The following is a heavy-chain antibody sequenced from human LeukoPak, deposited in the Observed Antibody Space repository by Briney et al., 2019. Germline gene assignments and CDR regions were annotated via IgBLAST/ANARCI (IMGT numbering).Heavy chain of an antibody. CDR2: MNPNNGNT. J-gene: IGHJ3*02. D-gene: IGHD1-26*01. CDR1: GYTLTNYN. CDR3: ARGGYRGTFFGVFDI. V-gene: IGHV1-8*01. Sequence: ASVTVSCKASGYTLTNYNINWVRLASGQGLEWMGWMNPNNGNTGYAQKFQARVTMTRSISTNTAYMELSGLRSEDTAIYYCARGGYRGTFFGVFDIWGQGTMVTVSS.